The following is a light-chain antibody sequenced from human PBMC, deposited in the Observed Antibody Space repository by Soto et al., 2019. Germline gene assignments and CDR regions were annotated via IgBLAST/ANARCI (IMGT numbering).Light chain of an antibody. CDR2: DAS. J-gene: IGKJ2*01. CDR3: QQCDSYPYT. V-gene: IGKV1-5*01. Sequence: DIEMTQSPSTLSASVGDRVSITCRASQSISSWLAWYQQKPGKAPKLLIYDASSLESGVPSRFSGSGSGTQFTLSISSLQPDDFATYYCQQCDSYPYTFGQGTNLEIK. CDR1: QSISSW.